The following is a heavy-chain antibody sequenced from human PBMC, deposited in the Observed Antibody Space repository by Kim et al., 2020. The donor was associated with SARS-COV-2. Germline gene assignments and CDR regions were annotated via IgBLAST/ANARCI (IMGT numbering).Heavy chain of an antibody. CDR3: AKSSHSNGFYFDVDY. CDR2: IEGGGGT. Sequence: GGSLRLSCAVSGIIFRNYAMTWVRQGPGKGLEWVAGIEGGGGTYYADSVRGQFIISRDNSKNTLYLQMNSLRAEDTAIYYCAKSSHSNGFYFDVDYWGQGTVVTVSS. V-gene: IGHV3-23*01. D-gene: IGHD3-22*01. CDR1: GIIFRNYA. J-gene: IGHJ4*02.